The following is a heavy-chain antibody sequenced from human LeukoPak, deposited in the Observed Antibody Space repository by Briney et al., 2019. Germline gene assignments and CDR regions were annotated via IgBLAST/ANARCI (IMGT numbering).Heavy chain of an antibody. D-gene: IGHD3-16*01. CDR3: AKGRGRLGESPIDY. J-gene: IGHJ4*02. CDR1: GFTFSSYA. V-gene: IGHV3-23*01. CDR2: IGGSGDST. Sequence: PGGSLRLSCAASGFTFSSYAMSWVRQAPGKGLEWVSGIGGSGDSTHYADSVKGGSTISRDSSKNTLYLQMNTLTAEDTAVYYCAKGRGRLGESPIDYWGQGTLVTVSS.